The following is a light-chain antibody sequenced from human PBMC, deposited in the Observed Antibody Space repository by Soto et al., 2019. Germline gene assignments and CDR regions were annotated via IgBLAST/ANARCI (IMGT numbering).Light chain of an antibody. CDR3: CSYAGSYLLYV. Sequence: QSALTQPRSVSGPPGQSVTISCTGTSSDVGGYNYVSWYQQHPGKAPKLMIYDVSKRPSGVPDRFSGSKSGNTASLTISGLQAEDEADYYCCSYAGSYLLYVFGTGTKVTVL. V-gene: IGLV2-11*01. CDR2: DVS. J-gene: IGLJ1*01. CDR1: SSDVGGYNY.